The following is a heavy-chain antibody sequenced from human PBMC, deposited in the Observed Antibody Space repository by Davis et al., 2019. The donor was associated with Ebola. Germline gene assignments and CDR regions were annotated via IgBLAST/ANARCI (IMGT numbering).Heavy chain of an antibody. D-gene: IGHD3-16*01. J-gene: IGHJ6*03. CDR1: GYSISSGYY. V-gene: IGHV4-38-2*02. Sequence: PSETLSLTCTVSGYSISSGYYWGWIRQPPGKGLEWIGSIYHSGSTYYNPSLKSRVTTSLDTSKNQFSLKVRSVSAADTAVYYCARVVGDYYYSYMDVWGKGTTVTVSS. CDR2: IYHSGST. CDR3: ARVVGDYYYSYMDV.